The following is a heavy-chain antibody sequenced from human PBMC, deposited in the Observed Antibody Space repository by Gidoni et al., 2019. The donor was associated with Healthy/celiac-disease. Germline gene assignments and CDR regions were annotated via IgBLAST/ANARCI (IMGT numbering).Heavy chain of an antibody. CDR1: GFPFDDYA. CDR2: ISWNSGSI. J-gene: IGHJ5*02. CDR3: AKQGPYSTRLIWWFDP. D-gene: IGHD6-13*01. V-gene: IGHV3-9*01. Sequence: EVQLVGSGGGLVQPGRYLRLSCAASGFPFDDYAMHWVRQAPGKGLEWVSGISWNSGSIGYADSVKGRFTISRDNAKNSLYLQMNSLRAEDTALYYCAKQGPYSTRLIWWFDPWGQGTLVTVSS.